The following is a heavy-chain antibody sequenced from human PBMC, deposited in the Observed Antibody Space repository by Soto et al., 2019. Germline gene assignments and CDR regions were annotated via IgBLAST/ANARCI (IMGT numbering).Heavy chain of an antibody. J-gene: IGHJ6*02. V-gene: IGHV4-30-4*01. Sequence: SETLSLTCTVSGGSISSGDYYWSWIRQPPGKGLEWIGYIYYRGSTYYNPSLKSRVTISVDTSKNQFSLKLSSVTAADTSVYYCARERGDCSSNSCQHYYGMDVWSQGTLVTVSS. CDR1: GGSISSGDYY. CDR2: IYYRGST. D-gene: IGHD2-2*01. CDR3: ARERGDCSSNSCQHYYGMDV.